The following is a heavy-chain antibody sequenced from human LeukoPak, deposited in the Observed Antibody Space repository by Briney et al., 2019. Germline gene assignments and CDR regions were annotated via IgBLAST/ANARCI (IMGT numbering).Heavy chain of an antibody. CDR3: AKDSGSGWYSKWFDP. V-gene: IGHV3-48*03. Sequence: GGSLRLSRAASVFIHSSYEMNWVRQPRGRGREGVLYISKRGSTRYYTDSVRGRYTISKDNAKNSLYLQMNSLRAEDTALYYCAKDSGSGWYSKWFDPWGEGTKVSVRS. J-gene: IGHJ5*02. CDR2: ISKRGSTR. D-gene: IGHD6-19*01. CDR1: VFIHSSYE.